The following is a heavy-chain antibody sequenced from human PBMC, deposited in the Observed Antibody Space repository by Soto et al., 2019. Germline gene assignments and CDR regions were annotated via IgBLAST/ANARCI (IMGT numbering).Heavy chain of an antibody. CDR3: ARDREDIVVVPAAMRFDY. J-gene: IGHJ4*02. CDR1: GGTFSSYT. D-gene: IGHD2-2*01. Sequence: QVQLVQSGAEVKKPGSSVKVSCKASGGTFSSYTISWVRQAPGQGLEWMGRIIPILGIANYAQKFQGRVTITADKSTSTAYMELSSLRSEEPAVYYCARDREDIVVVPAAMRFDYWGQGTLVTVSS. V-gene: IGHV1-69*08. CDR2: IIPILGIA.